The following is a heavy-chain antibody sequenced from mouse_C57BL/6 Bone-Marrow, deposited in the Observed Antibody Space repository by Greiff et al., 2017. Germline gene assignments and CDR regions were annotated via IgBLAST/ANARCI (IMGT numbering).Heavy chain of an antibody. Sequence: QVTLKVSGPGILQPSQTLSLTCSFSGFSLSTFGMGVGWIRQPSGKGLEWLAHIWWDDDKYYNPARKSRLTIAKDTSKNQVFLKIANVDTADTATYYCARIAAPYYGIAIDYWGQGTSVTVSS. J-gene: IGHJ4*01. D-gene: IGHD1-1*01. CDR2: IWWDDDK. CDR3: ARIAAPYYGIAIDY. CDR1: GFSLSTFGMG. V-gene: IGHV8-8*01.